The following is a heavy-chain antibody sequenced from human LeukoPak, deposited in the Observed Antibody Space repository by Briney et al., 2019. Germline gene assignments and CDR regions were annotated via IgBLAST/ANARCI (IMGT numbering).Heavy chain of an antibody. J-gene: IGHJ4*02. Sequence: ASVKVSCKASGYTFTSYDINWVRQATGQGLEWMGGIIPIFGTANYAQKFQGRVTITADESTSTAYMELSSLRSEDTAVYYCAESNYDFTYWGQGTLVTVSS. CDR3: AESNYDFTY. CDR2: IIPIFGTA. D-gene: IGHD3-3*01. CDR1: GYTFTSYD. V-gene: IGHV1-69*13.